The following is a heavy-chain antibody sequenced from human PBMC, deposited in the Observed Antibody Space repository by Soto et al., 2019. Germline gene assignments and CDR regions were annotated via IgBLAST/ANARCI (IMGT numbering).Heavy chain of an antibody. CDR2: ISSSSSYI. D-gene: IGHD1-26*01. Sequence: TGGSLRLSCAASGFTFSSYSMNWVRQAPGKGLEWVSSISSSSSYIYYADSVKGRFTISRDNAKNSLYLQMNSLRAEDTAVYYCARDRTGIVGATGYYYYGMDVWGQGTTVTVSS. V-gene: IGHV3-21*01. CDR1: GFTFSSYS. J-gene: IGHJ6*02. CDR3: ARDRTGIVGATGYYYYGMDV.